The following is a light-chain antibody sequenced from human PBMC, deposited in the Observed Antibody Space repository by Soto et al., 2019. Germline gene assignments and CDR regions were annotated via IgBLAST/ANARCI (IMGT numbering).Light chain of an antibody. J-gene: IGLJ2*01. Sequence: QSALTQPASVSGSPGQSITISCTGTSSDVGGYNFVSWYQQHPAKAPKLIIYDVSNRPSGVPIRFSASKSGSTASLTISGLQAEDEDDYYCSSYTSDSVLFGGGTKVTVL. V-gene: IGLV2-14*03. CDR2: DVS. CDR1: SSDVGGYNF. CDR3: SSYTSDSVL.